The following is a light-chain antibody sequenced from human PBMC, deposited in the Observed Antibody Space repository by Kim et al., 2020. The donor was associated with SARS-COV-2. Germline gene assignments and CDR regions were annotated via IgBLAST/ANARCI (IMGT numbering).Light chain of an antibody. J-gene: IGLJ3*02. Sequence: GQTVTIACTGSRANIGSNAVNLYQQHPGTPAKLRIYNNDQRPSGVPDRFSGCKSGTSAALAISGLRSDDDADYYCAVWDDTLNGGVFGGGTQLTVL. CDR1: RANIGSNA. CDR3: AVWDDTLNGGV. CDR2: NND. V-gene: IGLV1-44*01.